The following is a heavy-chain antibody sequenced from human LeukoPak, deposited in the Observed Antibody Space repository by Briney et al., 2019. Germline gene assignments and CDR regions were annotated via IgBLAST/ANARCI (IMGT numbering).Heavy chain of an antibody. V-gene: IGHV4-61*01. CDR3: ARGSSRGWTFGVVIHGAFDI. Sequence: SETLSLTCTVSGDSISSGYHWSWIRQPPGKGLEWIGYIYYSGSTNYNPSLKSRVTISVDTSKNQFSLKLSSVTAADTAVYYCARGSSRGWTFGVVIHGAFDIWGQGTMVTVSS. CDR1: GDSISSGYH. D-gene: IGHD3-3*01. CDR2: IYYSGST. J-gene: IGHJ3*02.